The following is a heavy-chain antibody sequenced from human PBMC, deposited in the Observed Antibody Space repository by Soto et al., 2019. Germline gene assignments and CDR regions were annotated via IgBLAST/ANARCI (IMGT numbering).Heavy chain of an antibody. CDR3: ATSALHSSSSFDY. V-gene: IGHV3-21*01. J-gene: IGHJ4*02. Sequence: PGGSLRLSWAASGFTLSSYAMSWVRQAPGKGLEWVSSISSSSSYIYYADSVKGRFTISRDNAKNSLYLQMNSLRAEDTAVYYCATSALHSSSSFDYWGQGTLVTVSS. D-gene: IGHD6-6*01. CDR1: GFTLSSYA. CDR2: ISSSSSYI.